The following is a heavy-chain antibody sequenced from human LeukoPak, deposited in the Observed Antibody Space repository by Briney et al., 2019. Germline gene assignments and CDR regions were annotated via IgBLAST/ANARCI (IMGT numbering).Heavy chain of an antibody. Sequence: GGSLRLSCAASGFTFDDYAMHWVRQAPGKGLEWVSGISRNSGSIGYADSVKGRFTISRDNAKNSLYLQMNSLRAEDTALYYCAKDIGSWGQGTLVTVSS. CDR1: GFTFDDYA. CDR3: AKDIGS. CDR2: ISRNSGSI. J-gene: IGHJ5*01. V-gene: IGHV3-9*01.